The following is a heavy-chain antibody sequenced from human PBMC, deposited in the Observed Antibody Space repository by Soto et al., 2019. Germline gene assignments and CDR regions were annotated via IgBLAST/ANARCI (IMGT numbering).Heavy chain of an antibody. V-gene: IGHV3-23*01. CDR3: ATVPGGSYLLSSAFDI. CDR1: GFTFGHYW. D-gene: IGHD1-26*01. CDR2: ISGSGGST. Sequence: PGGSLRLSCAASGFTFGHYWMSWVRQAPGKGLEWVSAISGSGGSTYYADSVKGRFTISRDNSKNTLYLQMNSLRAEDTAVYYCATVPGGSYLLSSAFDIWGQGTMVTVSS. J-gene: IGHJ3*02.